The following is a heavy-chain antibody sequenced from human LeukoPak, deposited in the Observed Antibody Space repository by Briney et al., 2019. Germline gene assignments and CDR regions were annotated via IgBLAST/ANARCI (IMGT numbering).Heavy chain of an antibody. Sequence: GGSLRLSCAASGFTFSNYWMSWVRQAPGKGLEWVANIKQDRSEKYYVDSMKGRFTISRDNAKNSLYLQMNSLRAEDTAVYYCARDAASSGYSLDYWGQGTLVTVSS. J-gene: IGHJ4*02. CDR1: GFTFSNYW. D-gene: IGHD1-1*01. CDR3: ARDAASSGYSLDY. CDR2: IKQDRSEK. V-gene: IGHV3-7*01.